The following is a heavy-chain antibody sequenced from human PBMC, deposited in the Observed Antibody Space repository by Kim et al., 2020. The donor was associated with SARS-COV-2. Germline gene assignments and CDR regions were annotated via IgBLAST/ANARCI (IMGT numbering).Heavy chain of an antibody. D-gene: IGHD6-13*01. V-gene: IGHV5-51*01. Sequence: GESLKISCRGSGYSFTSYWIGWVRQMPGKGLEWMGIIYPGDSDSRYSPSFQGQVTIPADKSISTAYLQLSSLKASDTAVYYCATQGSSSWEHYFDFWGQGTLGTVSS. CDR3: ATQGSSSWEHYFDF. CDR1: GYSFTSYW. J-gene: IGHJ4*02. CDR2: IYPGDSDS.